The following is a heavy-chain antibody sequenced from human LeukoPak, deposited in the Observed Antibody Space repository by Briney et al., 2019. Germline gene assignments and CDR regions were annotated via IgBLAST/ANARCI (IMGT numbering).Heavy chain of an antibody. V-gene: IGHV3-23*01. J-gene: IGHJ4*02. CDR1: GFTFNNYA. CDR2: VSGSGDNT. Sequence: PGGSPRLSCAASGFTFNNYAMTWVRQAPGKGLEWVSVVSGSGDNTNYADSVKGRFTISRDNSKNTLFLQMNSLRTEDTAVYFCARWGNDYSQFDSWGQGTLVTVS. D-gene: IGHD4-11*01. CDR3: ARWGNDYSQFDS.